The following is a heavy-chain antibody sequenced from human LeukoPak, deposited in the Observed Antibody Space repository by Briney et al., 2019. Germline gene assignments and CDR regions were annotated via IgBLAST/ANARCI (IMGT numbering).Heavy chain of an antibody. Sequence: SVKVSCKASGGTFTSYAISWVRQAPGQGLEWMGGIIPTFGTANYAQKFQGRVTITTGESTSTAYMQLSSLRSEDSAVYYCARHGGITVFGEAQPGGAFDIWGQGTMVTVSS. CDR3: ARHGGITVFGEAQPGGAFDI. CDR2: IIPTFGTA. D-gene: IGHD3-3*01. CDR1: GGTFTSYA. V-gene: IGHV1-69*05. J-gene: IGHJ3*02.